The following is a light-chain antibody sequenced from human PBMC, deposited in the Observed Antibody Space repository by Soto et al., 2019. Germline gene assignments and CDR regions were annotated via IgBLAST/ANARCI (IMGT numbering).Light chain of an antibody. CDR1: SSDVGSYNL. V-gene: IGLV2-23*02. CDR3: CSYAGSSTFQ. CDR2: EVS. J-gene: IGLJ3*02. Sequence: ALTQPASVSGSPGQSITISCTGTSSDVGSYNLVSWYQQHPGKAPKLMIYEVSKRPSGVSNRFSGSKSGNTASLTISGLQAEDEADYYCCSYAGSSTFQFGGGTKVTVL.